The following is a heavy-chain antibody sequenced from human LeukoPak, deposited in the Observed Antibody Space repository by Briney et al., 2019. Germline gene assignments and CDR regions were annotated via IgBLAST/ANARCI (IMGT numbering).Heavy chain of an antibody. CDR3: TGETYYFDH. J-gene: IGHJ4*02. CDR2: INQDGSEK. V-gene: IGHV3-7*04. Sequence: KPGGSLSLSCAVSGFPFSTFWMSWVRQPPGKGLEWVGNINQDGSEKYYVDSVRGRCAISRANAKSSLYLQLNSLRPEDTAMYYCTGETYYFDHWGQGALVTVSS. CDR1: GFPFSTFW.